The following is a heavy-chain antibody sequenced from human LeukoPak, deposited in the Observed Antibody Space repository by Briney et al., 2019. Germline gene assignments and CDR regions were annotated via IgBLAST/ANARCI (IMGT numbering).Heavy chain of an antibody. Sequence: SVKVSCKASGGTFSSYAISWVRQAPGQGLEWMGGIIPIFGTANYAQKFRGRVTITADKSTRTAYMELSSLRSEDTAVYYCAGDNDSRDPPHFDYWGQGTLVTVSS. CDR3: AGDNDSRDPPHFDY. CDR2: IIPIFGTA. J-gene: IGHJ4*02. D-gene: IGHD3-16*01. V-gene: IGHV1-69*06. CDR1: GGTFSSYA.